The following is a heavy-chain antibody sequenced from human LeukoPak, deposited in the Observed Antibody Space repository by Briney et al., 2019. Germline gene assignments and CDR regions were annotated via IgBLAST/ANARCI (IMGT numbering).Heavy chain of an antibody. CDR3: AKVRTMIVVVKGLIDY. Sequence: PGGSLRLSCAASGFTFSSYAMSWVRQAPGKGLEWVSAISGSGGSTYYADSVKGRFTISRDNSKNTLYLQMNSLRAEDTAVYYCAKVRTMIVVVKGLIDYWGQGTTVTVSS. CDR2: ISGSGGST. J-gene: IGHJ4*03. V-gene: IGHV3-23*01. D-gene: IGHD3-22*01. CDR1: GFTFSSYA.